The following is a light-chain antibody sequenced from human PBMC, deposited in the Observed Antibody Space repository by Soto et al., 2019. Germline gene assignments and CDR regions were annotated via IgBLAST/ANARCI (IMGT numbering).Light chain of an antibody. CDR1: QSVLYSSNNRDS. J-gene: IGKJ2*01. CDR3: QQYYSTTYT. CDR2: WAS. Sequence: DIVMTQSPDSLAVSLGERATINCKSSQSVLYSSNNRDSLAWYQQKPGLPPKLLIYWASIRASGVPDRFSGGESGTDFTLTISSLQAEDVAVYSCQQYYSTTYTFGQGTKLEIK. V-gene: IGKV4-1*01.